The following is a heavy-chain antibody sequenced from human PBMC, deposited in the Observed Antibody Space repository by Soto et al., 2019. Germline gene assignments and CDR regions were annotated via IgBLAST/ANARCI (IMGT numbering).Heavy chain of an antibody. CDR1: GYTFTSYY. CDR3: VRSSSSGYYFDY. CDR2: IIPIFGTA. D-gene: IGHD6-6*01. Sequence: SVKVSCTASGYTFTSYYMHWVRQAPGQGLEWMGVIIPIFGTANYAQRFQGRVTITADESTSTAYMELSSLRSEDTAVYYCVRSSSSGYYFDYWGQGTLVTSPQ. V-gene: IGHV1-69*13. J-gene: IGHJ4*02.